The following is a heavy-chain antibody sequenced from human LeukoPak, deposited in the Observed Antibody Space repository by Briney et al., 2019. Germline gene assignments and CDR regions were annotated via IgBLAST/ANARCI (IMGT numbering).Heavy chain of an antibody. V-gene: IGHV3-21*01. J-gene: IGHJ4*02. D-gene: IGHD6-13*01. CDR1: GFTFSSYC. CDR2: ISSSSSYI. CDR3: ARESAAGTGY. Sequence: GGSLRLSCAASGFTFSSYCINWVRQAPGKGLEWVSSISSSSSYIYYADSVKGRFTISRDNAKNSLYLQMNSLRAEDTAVYYCARESAAGTGYWGQGTLVTVSS.